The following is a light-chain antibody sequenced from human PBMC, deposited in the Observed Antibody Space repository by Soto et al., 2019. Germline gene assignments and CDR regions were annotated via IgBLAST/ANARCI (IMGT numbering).Light chain of an antibody. CDR1: SSNIGSNT. J-gene: IGLJ1*01. V-gene: IGLV1-44*01. CDR3: AAWDDSRNGFYV. CDR2: SNN. Sequence: QSVLTQPPSASGTPGQRVAISCSGSSSNIGSNTVNWYQQFQETAPKLLIYSNNQRPSGVPDRFSGSTSGTAPSLAISGLQSEDEADYYCAAWDDSRNGFYVFGARAKVTVL.